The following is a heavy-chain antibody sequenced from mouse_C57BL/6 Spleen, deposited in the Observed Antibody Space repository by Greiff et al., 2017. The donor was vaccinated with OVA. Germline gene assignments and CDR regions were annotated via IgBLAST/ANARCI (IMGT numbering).Heavy chain of an antibody. Sequence: EVKLMESGGGLVQSGRSLRLSCATSGFTFSDFYMEWVRQAPGKGLEWIAASRNKANDYTTEYSASVKGRFIVSRDTSQSNLYLQMNALRAEDTAIYYCARASYGAMDYWGQGTSVTVSS. CDR3: ARASYGAMDY. CDR1: GFTFSDFY. D-gene: IGHD1-1*01. V-gene: IGHV7-1*01. CDR2: SRNKANDYTT. J-gene: IGHJ4*01.